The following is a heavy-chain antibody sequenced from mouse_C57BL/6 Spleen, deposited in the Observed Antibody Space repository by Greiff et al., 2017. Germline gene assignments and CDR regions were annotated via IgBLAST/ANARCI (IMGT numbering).Heavy chain of an antibody. D-gene: IGHD1-1*01. CDR1: GYTFTSYW. J-gene: IGHJ1*03. CDR2: IDPSDSYT. Sequence: QVQLQQPGAELVRPGTSVKLSCKASGYTFTSYWMHWVKQRPGQGLEWIGVIDPSDSYTNYNHKVKGKATLTVDTFSSTAYMQRRSLTSEDSAVYYCASLGTVVATTSHWYFDVWGTGTTVTVSS. V-gene: IGHV1-59*01. CDR3: ASLGTVVATTSHWYFDV.